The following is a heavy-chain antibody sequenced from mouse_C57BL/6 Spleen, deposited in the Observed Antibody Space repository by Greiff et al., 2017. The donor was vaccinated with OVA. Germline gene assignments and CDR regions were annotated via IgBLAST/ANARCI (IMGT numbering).Heavy chain of an antibody. CDR3: ATLITTVGYWYVDV. CDR2: IDPNSGGT. J-gene: IGHJ1*03. V-gene: IGHV1-72*01. CDR1: GYTFTSYW. D-gene: IGHD1-2*01. Sequence: QVQLQQPGAELVKPGASVKLSCKASGYTFTSYWMHWVKQRPGRGLEWIGRIDPNSGGTKYNEKFTGKATLTVDKPSSTSYIQLSSLTSEDSAVYDCATLITTVGYWYVDVWGTGTTVTVSS.